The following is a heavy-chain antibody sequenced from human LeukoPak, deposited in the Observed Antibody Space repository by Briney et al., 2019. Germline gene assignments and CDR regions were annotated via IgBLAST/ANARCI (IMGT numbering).Heavy chain of an antibody. Sequence: ASVKVSCKASGYTFTSYGISWVRQAPGQGLEWMGWISAYNGNTNYAQKLQGRVSMTTDTSTSTAYMELRSLRPDDTAVYYCARGRAAAGYFDYWGQGTLVTVSS. J-gene: IGHJ4*02. D-gene: IGHD6-13*01. CDR2: ISAYNGNT. V-gene: IGHV1-18*01. CDR3: ARGRAAAGYFDY. CDR1: GYTFTSYG.